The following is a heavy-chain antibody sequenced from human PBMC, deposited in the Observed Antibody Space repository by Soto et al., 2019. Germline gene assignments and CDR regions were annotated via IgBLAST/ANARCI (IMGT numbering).Heavy chain of an antibody. CDR2: INPSGGST. V-gene: IGHV1-46*01. Sequence: ASVKVSCKASGYTFTSYYMHRVRQAPGQGLEWMGIINPSGGSTSYAQKFQGRVTMTRDTSTSTVYMELSSLRSEDTAVYYCARDSTVRLGGRSDEYYYYYYGMDVWGQGTTVTVSS. J-gene: IGHJ6*02. CDR1: GYTFTSYY. CDR3: ARDSTVRLGGRSDEYYYYYYGMDV. D-gene: IGHD2-2*01.